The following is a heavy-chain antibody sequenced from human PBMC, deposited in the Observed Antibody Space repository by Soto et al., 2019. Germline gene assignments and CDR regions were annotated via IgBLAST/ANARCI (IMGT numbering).Heavy chain of an antibody. J-gene: IGHJ4*02. CDR3: AGDSWVDYDFWSGYYD. CDR2: IYYSGST. Sequence: QVQLQESGPGLVKPSQTLSLTCTVSGGSISSGDYYWSWIRQPPGKGLEWIGYIYYSGSTYYNPSLKSRVTISVDTSKHQFSLKLSSVPAADTAVYYCAGDSWVDYDFWSGYYDWGQGTLVTVSS. V-gene: IGHV4-30-4*01. CDR1: GGSISSGDYY. D-gene: IGHD3-3*01.